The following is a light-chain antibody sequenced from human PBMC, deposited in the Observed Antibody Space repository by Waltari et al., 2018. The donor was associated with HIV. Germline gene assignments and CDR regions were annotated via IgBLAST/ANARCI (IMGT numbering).Light chain of an antibody. V-gene: IGLV1-47*01. CDR3: AAWDDSRSGRV. Sequence: QSVLTPPPSASGTPGQRVTISCSGSSSNIGSSYIYWYQQLPGTAPKLLIYGSNQRPSGVPARFSGAKSGTSASLTISGLRSEDEADYYCAAWDDSRSGRVFGGGTKLTVL. CDR2: GSN. J-gene: IGLJ3*02. CDR1: SSNIGSSY.